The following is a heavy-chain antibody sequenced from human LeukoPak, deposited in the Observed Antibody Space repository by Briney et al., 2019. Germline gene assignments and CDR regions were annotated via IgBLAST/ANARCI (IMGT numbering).Heavy chain of an antibody. CDR2: IIPIFGTA. V-gene: IGHV1-69*06. CDR1: GGTFSSYA. J-gene: IGHJ4*02. Sequence: ASVKVSCKASGGTFSSYAISWVRQAPGQGLEWMGGIIPIFGTANYAQKFQGRVTMTEDTSTDTAYMELSSLRSEDTAVYYCASLFHVYYYDSSSARDYWGQGTLVTVSS. CDR3: ASLFHVYYYDSSSARDY. D-gene: IGHD3-22*01.